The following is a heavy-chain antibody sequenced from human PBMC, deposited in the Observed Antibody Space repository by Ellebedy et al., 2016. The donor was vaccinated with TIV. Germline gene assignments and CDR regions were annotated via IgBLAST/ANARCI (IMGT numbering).Heavy chain of an antibody. Sequence: ASVKVSCKASGGTFSSYAISWVRQAPGQGLEWMGGIIPIFGTANYAQKFQGRVTITADESTSTAYMELSSLRSEDTAVYYCARSFGHSALPNFDYWGQGTAVTVSS. CDR2: IIPIFGTA. CDR1: GGTFSSYA. D-gene: IGHD3/OR15-3a*01. CDR3: ARSFGHSALPNFDY. J-gene: IGHJ4*02. V-gene: IGHV1-69*13.